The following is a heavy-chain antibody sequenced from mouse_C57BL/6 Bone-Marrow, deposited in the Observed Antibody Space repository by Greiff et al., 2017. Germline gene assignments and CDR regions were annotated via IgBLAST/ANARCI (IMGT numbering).Heavy chain of an antibody. CDR1: GYSITSGYY. D-gene: IGHD4-1*01. CDR2: ISYDGSN. Sequence: DVHLVESGPGLVKPSQSLSLTCSVTGYSITSGYYWNWIRQFPGNKLEWMGYISYDGSNNYNPSLKNRISITRDTSKNQFFLKLNSVTTEDTATYYCARGNWDVGAYWGQGTLVTVSA. J-gene: IGHJ3*01. V-gene: IGHV3-6*01. CDR3: ARGNWDVGAY.